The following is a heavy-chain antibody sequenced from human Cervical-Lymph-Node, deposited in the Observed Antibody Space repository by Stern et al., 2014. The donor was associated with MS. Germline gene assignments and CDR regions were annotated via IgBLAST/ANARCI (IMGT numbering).Heavy chain of an antibody. Sequence: QVQLVQSGAEVKKPGASVKVSCKASGYTFTGYYMHWVRQAPGQGLEWMGRINPNSGGTNYAQKFQGRDTMTWATSISTAYMELSRLRSDDTAVYYCAREAAMAVAGTGVDYWGQGTLVTVSS. J-gene: IGHJ4*02. V-gene: IGHV1-2*06. CDR2: INPNSGGT. CDR1: GYTFTGYY. D-gene: IGHD6-19*01. CDR3: AREAAMAVAGTGVDY.